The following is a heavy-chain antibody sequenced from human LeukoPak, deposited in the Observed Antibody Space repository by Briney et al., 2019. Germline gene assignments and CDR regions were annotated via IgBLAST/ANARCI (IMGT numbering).Heavy chain of an antibody. CDR1: GVSISTYY. J-gene: IGHJ4*02. CDR2: IYYSGST. Sequence: SETLSLTCSVSGVSISTYYWIWIRQPPGKGLEWIGYIYYSGSTNYNPSLKSRVTISVDTSKNQFSLKLSSVTAADTAVYYCARQPQEDYFDYWGQGTLVTVSS. CDR3: ARQPQEDYFDY. V-gene: IGHV4-59*08.